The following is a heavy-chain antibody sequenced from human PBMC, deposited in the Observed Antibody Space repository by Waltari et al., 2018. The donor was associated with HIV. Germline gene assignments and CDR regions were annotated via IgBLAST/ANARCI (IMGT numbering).Heavy chain of an antibody. Sequence: AESGGRLIQTGGSLGLSCTAANFSVSAKHVTWIRQAPGGSLEWVAVIYPDDTTHYADSVSGRFTISRAKSRTTVLLLMNGLFVDDTATYFCATGVRYYGPWGQGTRVTVSS. V-gene: IGHV3-53*01. CDR2: IYPDDTT. J-gene: IGHJ5*02. CDR3: ATGVRYYGP. D-gene: IGHD3-10*01. CDR1: NFSVSAKH.